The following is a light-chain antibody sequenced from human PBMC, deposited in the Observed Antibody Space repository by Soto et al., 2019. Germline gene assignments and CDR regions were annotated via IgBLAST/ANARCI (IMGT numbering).Light chain of an antibody. V-gene: IGKV3-20*01. CDR1: QDLHSNY. Sequence: EIVLTQSPDTLSLSPGDTATLSCRASQDLHSNYLAWYQQKHGQAPRLLIYFASSRAPGIPDRFSGSGSGTDFTLTINRLEPEDFAVYYCSQYANSRTFGQWPKLEFK. CDR2: FAS. J-gene: IGKJ1*01. CDR3: SQYANSRT.